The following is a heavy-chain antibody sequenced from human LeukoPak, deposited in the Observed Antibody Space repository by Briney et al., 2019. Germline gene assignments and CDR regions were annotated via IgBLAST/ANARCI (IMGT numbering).Heavy chain of an antibody. J-gene: IGHJ1*01. CDR3: AREGPYSSSSWIGLAKYFQH. D-gene: IGHD6-6*01. CDR2: IIPIFGTA. CDR1: GFTFSSYA. Sequence: GGSLRLSCAASGFTFSSYAISWVRQAPGQGLEWMGGIIPIFGTANYAQKFQGRVTITADESTSTAYMELSSLRSEDTAVYYCAREGPYSSSSWIGLAKYFQHWGQGTLVTVSS. V-gene: IGHV1-69*01.